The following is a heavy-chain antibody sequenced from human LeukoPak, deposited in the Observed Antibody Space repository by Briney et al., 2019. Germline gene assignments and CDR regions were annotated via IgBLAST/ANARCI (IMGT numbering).Heavy chain of an antibody. CDR3: ARALTGCGGDCHHGY. V-gene: IGHV4-59*12. CDR1: GVSISSYY. CDR2: IYYSGST. Sequence: SETLSLTCTVSGVSISSYYWSWIRQPPGKGLEWIGYIYYSGSTNYNPSLKSRVTISVDTSKNQFSLKLSSVTAADTAVYYCARALTGCGGDCHHGYWGQGTLVTVSS. D-gene: IGHD2-21*02. J-gene: IGHJ4*02.